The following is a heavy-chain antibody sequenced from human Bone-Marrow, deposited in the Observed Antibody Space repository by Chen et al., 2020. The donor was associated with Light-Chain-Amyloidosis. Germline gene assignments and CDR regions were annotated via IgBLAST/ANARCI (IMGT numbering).Heavy chain of an antibody. CDR3: LREPMVGSSAWSSFDL. CDR1: GGTLNSNA. D-gene: IGHD6-13*01. J-gene: IGHJ4*02. Sequence: HEQLVQSGAEVKKPGSSVKVSCKASGGTLNSNAISWVRQAPGQGPKWMGNFTPLFKTANYAQRFEDRRAITADESTTVVYMELGRLTSEDTAIYYCLREPMVGSSAWSSFDLWGQGTVVTVSS. V-gene: IGHV1-69*18. CDR2: FTPLFKTA.